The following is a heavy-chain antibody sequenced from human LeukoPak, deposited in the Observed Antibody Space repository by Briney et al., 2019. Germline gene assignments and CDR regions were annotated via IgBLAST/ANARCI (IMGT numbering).Heavy chain of an antibody. CDR2: ISNNGGST. V-gene: IGHV3-64*01. J-gene: IGHJ4*02. D-gene: IGHD2-2*01. CDR3: ARDIDGVVPAADYFDY. Sequence: GGSLRLSCAASGFTFSSYAMHWVRQAPGKGLEYVSAISNNGGSTYYANSVKGRFTISRDNSKNTLYLQMGSLRAEGMAVYYCARDIDGVVPAADYFDYWGQGTLVTVSS. CDR1: GFTFSSYA.